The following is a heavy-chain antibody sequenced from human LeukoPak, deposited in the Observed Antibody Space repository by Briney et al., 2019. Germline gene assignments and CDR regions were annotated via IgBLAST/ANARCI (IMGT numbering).Heavy chain of an antibody. J-gene: IGHJ4*02. CDR2: ISGSGSNT. CDR1: GFTFSSYA. V-gene: IGHV3-23*01. Sequence: GGSLRLFCAASGFTFSSYAMSWVRQAPGKGLEWVSGISGSGSNTYYADSVMGRFTISRDNSKNTLYLQMNSLRAEDTAVYYCAKDVLSGTYYYFDQWGQGTLVTVSS. D-gene: IGHD1-26*01. CDR3: AKDVLSGTYYYFDQ.